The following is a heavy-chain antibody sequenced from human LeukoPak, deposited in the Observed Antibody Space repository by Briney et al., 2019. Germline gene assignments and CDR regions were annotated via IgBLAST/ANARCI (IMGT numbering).Heavy chain of an antibody. V-gene: IGHV4-61*01. J-gene: IGHJ5*02. CDR1: GASVSSASY. D-gene: IGHD6-19*01. Sequence: SETLSLTCTVSGASVSSASYWTWIRQPPGKGVEWIAHIYNGVNTNYNPSLKSRVTISVDTSKNQFSLKLSSVTAADTAVYYCARDQRLSQWDWFDPWGQGTLVTVSS. CDR3: ARDQRLSQWDWFDP. CDR2: IYNGVNT.